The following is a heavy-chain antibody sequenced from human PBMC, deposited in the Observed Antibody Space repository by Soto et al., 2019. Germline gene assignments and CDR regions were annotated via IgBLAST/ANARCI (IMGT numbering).Heavy chain of an antibody. CDR3: ARGKVYRWFDP. CDR1: GGSFSGYD. Sequence: SETLALTCAVYGGSFSGYDWSWIRQPPGKGLEWIGEINHSGSTNYNPSLKSRVTISVDTSKNQFSLKLSSVTAADTAVYYCARGKVYRWFDPWGQGTLVTVSS. CDR2: INHSGST. D-gene: IGHD2-15*01. V-gene: IGHV4-34*01. J-gene: IGHJ5*02.